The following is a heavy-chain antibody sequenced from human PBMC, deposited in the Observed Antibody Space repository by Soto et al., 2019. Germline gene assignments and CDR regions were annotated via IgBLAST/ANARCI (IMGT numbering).Heavy chain of an antibody. CDR2: IYYSGST. Sequence: ETLSLTCTVSGGSISSYYWSWIRQPPGKGLEWIGYIYYSGSTNYNPSLKSRVTISVDTSKNQFSLKLSSVTAADTAVYYCARDRHGDFDYWGQGTLVTVSS. CDR1: GGSISSYY. J-gene: IGHJ4*02. D-gene: IGHD4-17*01. CDR3: ARDRHGDFDY. V-gene: IGHV4-59*01.